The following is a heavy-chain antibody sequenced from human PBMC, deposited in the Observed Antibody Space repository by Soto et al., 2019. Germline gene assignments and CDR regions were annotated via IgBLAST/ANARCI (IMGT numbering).Heavy chain of an antibody. CDR1: GSTLSSDW. CDR2: INGDGGST. Sequence: EVQLVESGGGLVQPGGSLRLSCAVSGSTLSSDWMYWVRQLPGKGLECVSRINGDGGSTTYADSVKGRFTIFRDNAKNTLYLQMNSLRAEDTAVYYCARRVPGSMDVWGQGTTVTVSS. V-gene: IGHV3-74*01. J-gene: IGHJ6*02. CDR3: ARRVPGSMDV.